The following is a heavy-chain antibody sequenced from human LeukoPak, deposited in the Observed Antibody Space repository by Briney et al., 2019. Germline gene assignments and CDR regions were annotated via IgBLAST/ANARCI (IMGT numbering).Heavy chain of an antibody. CDR1: GYTFTGYY. Sequence: ASVKVSCKASGYTFTGYYMHWVRQAPGQGLEWMGWINPNSGGTNYAQKFQGRVTMTRDTSISTAYMELSRLRSDDTAVYYCARDCSVAVAGTKGVLSYWGQGTLVTVSS. CDR3: ARDCSVAVAGTKGVLSY. J-gene: IGHJ4*02. V-gene: IGHV1-2*02. D-gene: IGHD6-19*01. CDR2: INPNSGGT.